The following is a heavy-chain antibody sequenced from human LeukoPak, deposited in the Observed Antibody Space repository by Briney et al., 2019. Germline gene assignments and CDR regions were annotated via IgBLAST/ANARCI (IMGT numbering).Heavy chain of an antibody. CDR3: ARDAGDSSGFPDY. CDR2: ISSSSSYI. J-gene: IGHJ4*02. CDR1: GFTFSSYS. V-gene: IGHV3-21*01. Sequence: GGSLRLSCAASGFTFSSYSMNWVRQAPGKGLEWVSSISSSSSYIYYADSVKGRFTISRDNAKNSLYLQMNSLRAEDTAVYYCARDAGDSSGFPDYWGQGTLVTVSS. D-gene: IGHD3-22*01.